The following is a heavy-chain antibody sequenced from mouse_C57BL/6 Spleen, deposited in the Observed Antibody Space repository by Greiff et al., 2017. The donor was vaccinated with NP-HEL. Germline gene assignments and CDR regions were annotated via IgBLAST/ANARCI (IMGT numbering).Heavy chain of an antibody. CDR2: IYPGDGDT. D-gene: IGHD3-3*01. CDR1: GYAFSSSW. V-gene: IGHV1-82*01. J-gene: IGHJ2*01. Sequence: QVQLKESGPELVKPGASVKISCKASGYAFSSSWMNWVKQRPGKGLEWIGRIYPGDGDTNYNGKFKGKATLTADKSSSTAYMQLSSLTSEDSAVYFCAREGWDYFDYWGQGTTLTVSS. CDR3: AREGWDYFDY.